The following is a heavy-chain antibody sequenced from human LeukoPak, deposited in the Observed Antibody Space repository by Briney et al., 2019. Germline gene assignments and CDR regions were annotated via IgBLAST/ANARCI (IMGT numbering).Heavy chain of an antibody. J-gene: IGHJ5*02. CDR1: GGSFSGYY. V-gene: IGHV4-34*01. CDR2: INHSGST. CDR3: ARHRDTKGYYYGSGSRSLPFDP. D-gene: IGHD3-10*01. Sequence: PSETLSLTCAVYGGSFSGYYWSWIRQPPGKGLEWIGEINHSGSTNYNPSLKSRVTISVDTSKNQFSLKLSSVTAADTAVYYCARHRDTKGYYYGSGSRSLPFDPWGQGTLVTVSS.